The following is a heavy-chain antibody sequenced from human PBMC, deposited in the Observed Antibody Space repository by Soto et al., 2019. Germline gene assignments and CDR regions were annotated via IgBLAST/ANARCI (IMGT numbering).Heavy chain of an antibody. V-gene: IGHV3-48*02. CDR1: GFTFSSYS. Sequence: GGSLRLSCSASGFTFSSYSMNWVRQAPGKGLEWVSYISSSSSTIYYADSVKGRFTISRDNAKNSLYLQMNSLRDEDTAVYYCARXGTMVRGVIISKRAFDIWGQGTMVTVSS. D-gene: IGHD3-10*01. CDR2: ISSSSSTI. CDR3: ARXGTMVRGVIISKRAFDI. J-gene: IGHJ3*02.